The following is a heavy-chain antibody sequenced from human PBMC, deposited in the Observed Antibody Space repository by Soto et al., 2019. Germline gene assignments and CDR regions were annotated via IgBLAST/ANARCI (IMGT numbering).Heavy chain of an antibody. Sequence: EVQLLESGGGLVQPGGSLRLSCAASGFTFSSYAMSWVRQAPGKGLEWVSAISGSGGSTYYADSVKGRFTISRDNSNNTLYLQMNSLRAEDTAVYYCAKGATIFGVVKGAFDIWGQGTMVTVSS. CDR1: GFTFSSYA. D-gene: IGHD3-3*01. V-gene: IGHV3-23*01. CDR2: ISGSGGST. CDR3: AKGATIFGVVKGAFDI. J-gene: IGHJ3*02.